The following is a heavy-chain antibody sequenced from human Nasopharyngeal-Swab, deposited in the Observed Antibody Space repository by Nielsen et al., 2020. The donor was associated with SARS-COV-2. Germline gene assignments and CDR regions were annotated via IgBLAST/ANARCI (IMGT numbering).Heavy chain of an antibody. CDR2: IIPIFGTA. CDR1: GGTFSSYA. D-gene: IGHD1-7*01. Sequence: SVKVSCKASGGTFSSYAISWVRQAPGQGLEWMGGIIPIFGTANYAQKFQGRVTITADESTSTAYMELSSLRSEDTAVYYCAGPYNWNYGWFDPWGQGTLVTVSS. CDR3: AGPYNWNYGWFDP. V-gene: IGHV1-69*13. J-gene: IGHJ5*02.